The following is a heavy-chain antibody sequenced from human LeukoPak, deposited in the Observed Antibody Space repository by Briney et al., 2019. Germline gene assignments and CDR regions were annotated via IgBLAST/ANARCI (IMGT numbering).Heavy chain of an antibody. CDR3: ARGVLRYFDWLLDIDY. CDR2: INPNSGGT. D-gene: IGHD3-9*01. CDR1: GYTFTGYY. V-gene: IGHV1-2*02. Sequence: GAPVKVSCKASGYTFTGYYIHWVRQAPGQGLEWMGWINPNSGGTNYAQKFQGRVTMTRDTSISTAYMELSRLRSDDTAVYYCARGVLRYFDWLLDIDYWGQGTLVTVSS. J-gene: IGHJ4*02.